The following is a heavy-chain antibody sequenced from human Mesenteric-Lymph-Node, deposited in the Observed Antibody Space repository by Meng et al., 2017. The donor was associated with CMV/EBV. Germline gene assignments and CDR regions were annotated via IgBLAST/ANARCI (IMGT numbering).Heavy chain of an antibody. V-gene: IGHV1-8*03. Sequence: ASVKVSCQASGYTFTSYDINWVRQATGQGLEWMGWMNPNSGNTGYAQKFQGRLTITRNTSISTAYMELSSLRSEDTAVYYCSRGQRLLWFGELLSNDYYYGMDVWGQGTTVTVSS. CDR1: GYTFTSYD. D-gene: IGHD3-10*01. CDR2: MNPNSGNT. J-gene: IGHJ6*02. CDR3: SRGQRLLWFGELLSNDYYYGMDV.